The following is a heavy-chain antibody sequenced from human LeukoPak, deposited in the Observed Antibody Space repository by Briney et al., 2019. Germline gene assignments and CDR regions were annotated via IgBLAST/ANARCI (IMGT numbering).Heavy chain of an antibody. CDR2: MNPNSGNT. D-gene: IGHD2-2*01. Sequence: GASVKVSCKASGYTFTSYDINWVRQATGQGLEWMGWMNPNSGNTGYAQKFQGRVTITRNTSISTAYMELSSLRSEDTAVYYCARGSLVVPAASAAFDIWGQGTMVTVSS. CDR1: GYTFTSYD. CDR3: ARGSLVVPAASAAFDI. J-gene: IGHJ3*02. V-gene: IGHV1-8*03.